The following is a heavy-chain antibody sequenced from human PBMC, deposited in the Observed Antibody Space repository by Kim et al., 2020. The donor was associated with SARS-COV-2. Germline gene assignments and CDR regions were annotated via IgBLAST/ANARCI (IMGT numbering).Heavy chain of an antibody. J-gene: IGHJ6*02. CDR1: GFTFSSYG. D-gene: IGHD5-12*01. V-gene: IGHV3-30*18. CDR3: AKDRGPRMATMRRGEQGYDYDGMDV. Sequence: GGSLRLSCAASGFTFSSYGMHWVRQAPGKGLEWVAVISYDGSNKYYADSVKGRFTISRDNSKNTLYLQMNSLRAEDTAVYYCAKDRGPRMATMRRGEQGYDYDGMDVWGQGTTVTVSS. CDR2: ISYDGSNK.